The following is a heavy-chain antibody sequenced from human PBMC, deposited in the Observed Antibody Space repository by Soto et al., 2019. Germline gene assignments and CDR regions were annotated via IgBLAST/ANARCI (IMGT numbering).Heavy chain of an antibody. J-gene: IGHJ4*02. V-gene: IGHV1-18*01. CDR2: ISAYNGNT. CDR1: GYTFTSYG. CDR3: ARDTAAAGIFDY. D-gene: IGHD6-13*01. Sequence: ASVKVSCKACGYTFTSYGISWVRQAPGQGLEWMGWISAYNGNTNYAQKLQGRVTMTTDTSTSTAYMELRSLRSDDTAVYYCARDTAAAGIFDYWGQGTLVTVSS.